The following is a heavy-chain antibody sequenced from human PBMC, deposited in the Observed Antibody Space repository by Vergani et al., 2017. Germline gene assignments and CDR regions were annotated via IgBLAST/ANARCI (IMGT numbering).Heavy chain of an antibody. CDR3: AHSRIAARGRRYNWFDP. D-gene: IGHD6-6*01. CDR2: IYWDDDK. CDR1: GFSLSTSGVG. J-gene: IGHJ5*02. Sequence: QITLKESGPTLVKPTQTLTLTCTFSGFSLSTSGVGVGWIRQPPGKALEWLALIYWDDDKRYSPSLKSRLTITKDTSKNQVVLTMTNIDPVDTATDYCAHSRIAARGRRYNWFDPWGQGTLVTVSS. V-gene: IGHV2-5*02.